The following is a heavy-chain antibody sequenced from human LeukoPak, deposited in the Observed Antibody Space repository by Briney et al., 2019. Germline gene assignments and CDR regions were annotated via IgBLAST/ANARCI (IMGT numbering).Heavy chain of an antibody. Sequence: SETLSLTCTVSGGSISSYYWSWIRQPPGKGLEWIGYIYYSGSTNYNPSLKSRVTISVDTSKNQFSLKLSSVTAADTAVYYCARGYCSGGSCYPGPMDVWGQGTTVTVSS. CDR1: GGSISSYY. CDR3: ARGYCSGGSCYPGPMDV. CDR2: IYYSGST. D-gene: IGHD2-15*01. J-gene: IGHJ6*02. V-gene: IGHV4-59*08.